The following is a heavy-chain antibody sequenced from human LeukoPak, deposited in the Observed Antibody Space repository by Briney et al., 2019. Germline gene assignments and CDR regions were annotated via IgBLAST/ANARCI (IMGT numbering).Heavy chain of an antibody. CDR1: GGSISSYY. J-gene: IGHJ4*02. D-gene: IGHD3-10*01. Sequence: SETLSLTCTVSGGSISSYYWSWIRQPPGKGLEWIGYIYYSGSTNHNPSLKSRVTMSVDTSKNQFSLKLSSVTAADTAVYYCAREVLWFGEPIEALFDYWGQGTLVTVSS. CDR3: AREVLWFGEPIEALFDY. CDR2: IYYSGST. V-gene: IGHV4-59*12.